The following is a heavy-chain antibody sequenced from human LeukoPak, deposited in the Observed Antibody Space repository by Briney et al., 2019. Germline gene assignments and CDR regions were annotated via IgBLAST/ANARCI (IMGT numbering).Heavy chain of an antibody. CDR1: GRSFSGYY. V-gene: IGHV4-34*01. Sequence: SETLSLTCAVYGRSFSGYYWSWIRQPPGKGLEWIGEINHSGSTNYNPSLKSRVTISVDTSKNQFSLKLSSVTAADTAVYYCAREWDYGSFDPWGQGTLVTVSS. D-gene: IGHD4/OR15-4a*01. J-gene: IGHJ5*02. CDR2: INHSGST. CDR3: AREWDYGSFDP.